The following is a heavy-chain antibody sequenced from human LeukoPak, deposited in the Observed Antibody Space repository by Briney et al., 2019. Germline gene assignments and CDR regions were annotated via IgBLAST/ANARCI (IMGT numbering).Heavy chain of an antibody. D-gene: IGHD2-15*01. CDR1: GFTFSSYG. CDR3: ARDEDIGVTAPDY. V-gene: IGHV3-33*01. J-gene: IGHJ4*02. CDR2: IWYDGSNK. Sequence: GGSLRLSCAASGFTFSSYGMHWVRQAPGKGLEWVAVIWYDGSNKYYADSVKGRFTISRDNSKNTLYLQMNSLRAEDTAVYYCARDEDIGVTAPDYWGQGTLATVSS.